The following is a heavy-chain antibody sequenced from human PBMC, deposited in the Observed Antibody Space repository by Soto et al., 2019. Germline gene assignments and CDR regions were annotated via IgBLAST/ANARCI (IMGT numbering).Heavy chain of an antibody. CDR3: ARARYYDSSGYLPHAAYFQQ. CDR1: GGTLSSYT. D-gene: IGHD3-22*01. CDR2: IIPLLGIA. V-gene: IGHV1-69*02. J-gene: IGHJ1*01. Sequence: QVQLVQSGAEVKKPGSSVKVSCKASGGTLSSYTSSWVRQDPGHGLEWMVCIIPLLGIANYAQKFQGRVTITADKSTSTAYMELSSLRSEATAVYYCARARYYDSSGYLPHAAYFQQWGQGTLVTVSS.